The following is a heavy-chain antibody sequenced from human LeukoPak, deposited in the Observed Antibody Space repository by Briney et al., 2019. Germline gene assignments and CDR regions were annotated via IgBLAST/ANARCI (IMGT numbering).Heavy chain of an antibody. CDR1: GGSISSGGYS. CDR2: IYHSGST. Sequence: PPQTLSLTCAVSGGSISSGGYSWSWIRQPPGKGLEWIGYIYHSGSTYYNPSLKSRVTISVDRSKNQFSLKLSSVTAADTAVYYCARESLYDSSGYYYDNWFDPWGQGTLVTVSS. D-gene: IGHD3-22*01. V-gene: IGHV4-30-2*01. J-gene: IGHJ5*02. CDR3: ARESLYDSSGYYYDNWFDP.